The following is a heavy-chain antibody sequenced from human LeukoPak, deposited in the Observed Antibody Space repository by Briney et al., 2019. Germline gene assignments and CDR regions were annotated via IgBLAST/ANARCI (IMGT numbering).Heavy chain of an antibody. V-gene: IGHV3-48*03. CDR2: ISSSGSTI. J-gene: IGHJ4*02. D-gene: IGHD2-15*01. CDR1: GFTFSSYE. CDR3: ASSDCSGGSCYYDY. Sequence: GGSLRLSCAASGFTFSSYEMNWVRQAPGKGLEWVSYISSSGSTICYADSVKGRFTISRDNAKNSLYLQMNSLRAEDTAVYYCASSDCSGGSCYYDYWGQGTLVTVSS.